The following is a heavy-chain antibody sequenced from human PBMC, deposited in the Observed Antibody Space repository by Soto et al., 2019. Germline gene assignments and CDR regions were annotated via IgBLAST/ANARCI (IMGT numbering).Heavy chain of an antibody. CDR2: INAGNGNT. Sequence: ASVKVSCKASGYTFTSYAMHWVRQAPGQRLEWMGWINAGNGNTKYSQKFQGRVTITRNTSASTAYMELSSLRSEDTAVYYCARESRSSGWLYYFDYWGQRTLVTVSS. V-gene: IGHV1-3*01. CDR3: ARESRSSGWLYYFDY. CDR1: GYTFTSYA. J-gene: IGHJ4*02. D-gene: IGHD6-19*01.